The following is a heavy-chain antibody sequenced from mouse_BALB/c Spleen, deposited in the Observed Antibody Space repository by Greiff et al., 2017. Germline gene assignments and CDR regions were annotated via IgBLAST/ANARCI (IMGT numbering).Heavy chain of an antibody. V-gene: IGHV5-9-4*01. CDR2: ISSGGSYT. CDR3: ARADGYFAWFAY. J-gene: IGHJ3*01. D-gene: IGHD2-3*01. CDR1: GFTFSSYA. Sequence: EVKLMESGGGLVKPGGSLKISCAASGFTFSSYAMSWVRQSPEKRLEWVAEISSGGSYTYYPDTVTGRFTISRDNAKNTLYLEMSSLRSEDTAMYYCARADGYFAWFAYWGQGTLVTVSA.